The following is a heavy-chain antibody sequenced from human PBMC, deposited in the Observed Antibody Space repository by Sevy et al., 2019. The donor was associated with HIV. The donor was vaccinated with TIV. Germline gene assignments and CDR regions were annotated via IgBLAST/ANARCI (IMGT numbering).Heavy chain of an antibody. Sequence: GGSLRLSCSASGFTFSGYGMHWVRQAPGKGLEWVALISYDGSNKYYGDSVKGRFTISRGNYKNTLYLQMNSLRPEDTAVYYCAKGHGGYCSGGRCYDWFAPWGQGTLVTVSS. D-gene: IGHD2-15*01. J-gene: IGHJ5*02. CDR1: GFTFSGYG. CDR3: AKGHGGYCSGGRCYDWFAP. CDR2: ISYDGSNK. V-gene: IGHV3-30*18.